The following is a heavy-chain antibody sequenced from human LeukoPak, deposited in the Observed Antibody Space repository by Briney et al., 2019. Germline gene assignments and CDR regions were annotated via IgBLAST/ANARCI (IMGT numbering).Heavy chain of an antibody. CDR3: ARGTGGDGGIDYFDY. D-gene: IGHD2-21*02. Sequence: ASVKVSCKASGYTFIGYYMHWVRQAPGQGLEWMGWINPNSGGTNYAQKFQGWVTMTRDTSISTAYMELSRLRSDDTAVYYCARGTGGDGGIDYFDYWGQGTLVTVSS. V-gene: IGHV1-2*04. CDR2: INPNSGGT. J-gene: IGHJ4*02. CDR1: GYTFIGYY.